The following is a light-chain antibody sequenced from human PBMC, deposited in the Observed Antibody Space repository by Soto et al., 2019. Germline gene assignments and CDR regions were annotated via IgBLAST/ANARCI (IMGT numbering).Light chain of an antibody. CDR3: QQRSNWPTWT. CDR1: QSISSK. Sequence: EIVLTQSPATLSVSPGDRAALSCRASQSISSKLAWYQQKPGQAPRLLIYDASNRATGIPARFSGSGSGTDFTLTISSLEPEDLAVYDGQQRSNWPTWTGGQGTKVDIK. J-gene: IGKJ1*01. V-gene: IGKV3-11*01. CDR2: DAS.